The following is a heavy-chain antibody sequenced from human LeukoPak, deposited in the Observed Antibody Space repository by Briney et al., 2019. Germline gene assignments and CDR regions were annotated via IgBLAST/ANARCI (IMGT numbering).Heavy chain of an antibody. V-gene: IGHV3-11*04. J-gene: IGHJ4*02. D-gene: IGHD4-17*01. CDR1: GFTFSDYY. Sequence: GGSLRLSCAASGFTFSDYYMSWIRQAPGKGLEWVSYISSSGSTIYYADSVKGRFTISRDNAKSSLYLQMNSLRAEDTAVYYCAGQSTVTTESYWGQGTLVTVSS. CDR2: ISSSGSTI. CDR3: AGQSTVTTESY.